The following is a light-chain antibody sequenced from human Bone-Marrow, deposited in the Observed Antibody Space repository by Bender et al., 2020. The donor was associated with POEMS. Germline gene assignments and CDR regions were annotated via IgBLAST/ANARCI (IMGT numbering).Light chain of an antibody. J-gene: IGLJ2*01. CDR1: SSIMGAGYG. CDR3: SSSTSSTTVV. V-gene: IGLV1-40*01. CDR2: NNE. Sequence: QSVLTQPPSVSGAPGQTVTISCTGTSSIMGAGYGVNWYQQLPGTAPKLLIYNNENRPSGVPDRISGSKSGTSASLTISGLQAEDEADYYCSSSTSSTTVVFGGGTKLTVL.